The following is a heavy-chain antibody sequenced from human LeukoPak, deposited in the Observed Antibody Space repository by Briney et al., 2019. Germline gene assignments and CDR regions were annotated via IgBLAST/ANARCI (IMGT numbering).Heavy chain of an antibody. CDR2: IKSDGST. CDR3: ARAPSEIGGYYPEYFRH. V-gene: IGHV3-74*01. Sequence: GGSLRLSCAASGFTFSSYWMHWVRQAPGKGLVWVSRIKSDGSTRYADSVKGRFTVSRDNAKNTVSLQMTSLRAEDTGVYYCARAPSEIGGYYPEYFRHWGQGTLVIVSS. CDR1: GFTFSSYW. J-gene: IGHJ1*01. D-gene: IGHD3-22*01.